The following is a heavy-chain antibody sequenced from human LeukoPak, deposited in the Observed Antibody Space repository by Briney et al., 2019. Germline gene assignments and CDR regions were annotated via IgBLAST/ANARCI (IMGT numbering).Heavy chain of an antibody. D-gene: IGHD5-18*01. V-gene: IGHV3-7*01. Sequence: PGGSLRLSCAASGFTFSSYWMSWVRQAPGKGLEWVANIKQDGSEKYYVDSVKGRFTISRDNAKNSLYLQMNSLRAEDTAVYYCARWGGYSYGLYHYYYYGMDVWGQGTTVTVSS. CDR2: IKQDGSEK. J-gene: IGHJ6*02. CDR3: ARWGGYSYGLYHYYYYGMDV. CDR1: GFTFSSYW.